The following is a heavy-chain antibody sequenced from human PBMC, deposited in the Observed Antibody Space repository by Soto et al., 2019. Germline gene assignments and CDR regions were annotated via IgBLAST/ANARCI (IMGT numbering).Heavy chain of an antibody. Sequence: QVQLVQSGAEVKKPGSSVKVSCKASGGTFSSYAISWVRQVPGQGLEWMGGIIPIFGTPNYAQKFQGRVTITADESTSTAYMELSSLRSEDTAVYYCARQGDPGGYYYYGMDVWGQGTTVTVSS. D-gene: IGHD2-21*02. J-gene: IGHJ6*02. CDR3: ARQGDPGGYYYYGMDV. CDR2: IIPIFGTP. V-gene: IGHV1-69*12. CDR1: GGTFSSYA.